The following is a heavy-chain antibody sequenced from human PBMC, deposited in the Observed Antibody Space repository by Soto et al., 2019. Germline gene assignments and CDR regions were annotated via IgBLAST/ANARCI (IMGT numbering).Heavy chain of an antibody. Sequence: GASVKVSCKASGYTFTSYGISWVRQAPGQGLEWMGWMNPNSGDTGYAQKFLGRLTMTRDSSIRTVYMELSSLSSEDTAVYFCASLSRLKSEVDDSHYYALDVWGQGTTVTVSS. D-gene: IGHD2-2*01. V-gene: IGHV1-8*02. CDR2: MNPNSGDT. CDR1: GYTFTSYG. CDR3: ASLSRLKSEVDDSHYYALDV. J-gene: IGHJ6*02.